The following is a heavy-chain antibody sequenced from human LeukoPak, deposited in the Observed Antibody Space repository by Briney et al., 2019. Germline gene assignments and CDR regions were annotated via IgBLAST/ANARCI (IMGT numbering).Heavy chain of an antibody. CDR3: VRDRLGAVAGSFDYKYYGMDV. Sequence: PSETLSLTCLVSGGSISSGGYYWTWLRQHPGKGLEWIGNIYYGGSASYNSSLKSRVTISVDTSKNQFSLKLSSVTAADTAMYYCVRDRLGAVAGSFDYKYYGMDVWGQGTTVTVSS. CDR2: IYYGGSA. J-gene: IGHJ6*02. V-gene: IGHV4-31*03. D-gene: IGHD6-19*01. CDR1: GGSISSGGYY.